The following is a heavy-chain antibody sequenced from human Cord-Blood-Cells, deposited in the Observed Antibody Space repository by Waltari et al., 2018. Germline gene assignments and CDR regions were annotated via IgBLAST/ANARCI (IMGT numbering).Heavy chain of an antibody. D-gene: IGHD7-27*01. CDR1: GGSFSGYY. V-gene: IGHV4-34*01. J-gene: IGHJ3*02. CDR2: INHSGST. CDR3: ARQLSWGWFAFDI. Sequence: QVQLQQWGAGLLKPSETLSLTCAVYGGSFSGYYWSWIRQPPGKGLEWIGEINHSGSTNSNPSLKSRVTISVDTSKNQFSLKLSSVTAADTAVYYCARQLSWGWFAFDIWGQGTMVTVSS.